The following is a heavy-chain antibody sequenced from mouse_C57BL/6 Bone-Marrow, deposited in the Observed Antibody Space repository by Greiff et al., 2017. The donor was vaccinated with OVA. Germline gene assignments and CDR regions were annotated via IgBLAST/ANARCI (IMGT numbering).Heavy chain of an antibody. J-gene: IGHJ4*01. CDR3: ARGDYDDYAMDY. V-gene: IGHV1-64*01. D-gene: IGHD2-4*01. Sequence: VQLQQPGAELVKPGASVKLSCKASGYTFTSYWMHWVKQRPGQGLEWIGMIQPNSGSTNYNEKFKSKATLTVDKSSSTAYMQLSSLTSEDSAVYYCARGDYDDYAMDYWGQGTSVTVSS. CDR2: IQPNSGST. CDR1: GYTFTSYW.